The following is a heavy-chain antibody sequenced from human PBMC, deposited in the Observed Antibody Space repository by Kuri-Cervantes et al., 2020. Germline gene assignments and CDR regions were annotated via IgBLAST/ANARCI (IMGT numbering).Heavy chain of an antibody. Sequence: SVKVSCKASGYTFTGYYMHWVRQAPGQGLEWMGWITPFNGNTNYAQKFQDRVTITRDRSMSTAYMELSSLRSEDTAVYYCARVDLHGYNPGYWGQGTLVTVSS. J-gene: IGHJ4*02. CDR1: GYTFTGYY. CDR3: ARVDLHGYNPGY. V-gene: IGHV1-45*02. CDR2: ITPFNGNT. D-gene: IGHD5-24*01.